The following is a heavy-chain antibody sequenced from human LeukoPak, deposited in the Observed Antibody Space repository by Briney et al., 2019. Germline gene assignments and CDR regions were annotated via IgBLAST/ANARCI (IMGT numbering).Heavy chain of an antibody. Sequence: SETLSLTCTVSGGSISSYCWSWIRQPPGKGLEWIGYIYYSGSTNYNPSLKSRVTISVDTSKNQFSLKLSSVTAADTAVYYCARARTYCSGGSCYAWYFQHWGQGTLVTVSS. V-gene: IGHV4-59*01. CDR1: GGSISSYC. CDR2: IYYSGST. J-gene: IGHJ1*01. CDR3: ARARTYCSGGSCYAWYFQH. D-gene: IGHD2-15*01.